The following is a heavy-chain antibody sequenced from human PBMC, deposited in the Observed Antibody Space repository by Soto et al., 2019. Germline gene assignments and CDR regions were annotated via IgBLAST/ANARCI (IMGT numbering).Heavy chain of an antibody. D-gene: IGHD6-13*01. CDR3: GKGLSIAAIDY. J-gene: IGHJ4*02. CDR1: GFRFDDYA. V-gene: IGHV3-9*01. CDR2: ITWHSDRV. Sequence: EVQLVESGGGLVQPGRSLRLSCTASGFRFDDYALHWVRQAPWKGLAWVSGITWHSDRVDYADSVKGRITISRDNARNSLYLQMNRMRAEATALYFCGKGLSIAAIDYWGQGTLVTVSS.